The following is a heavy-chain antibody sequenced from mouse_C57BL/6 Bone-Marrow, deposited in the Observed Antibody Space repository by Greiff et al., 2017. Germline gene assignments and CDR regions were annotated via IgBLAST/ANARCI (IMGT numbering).Heavy chain of an antibody. Sequence: VQLQQSGAELVKPGASVKLSCKASGYTFTEYTIHWVKQRSGQGLEWIGWFYPGSGSIKYNEKFKDKATLTADKSSSTVYMELSRLTSEDSAVYFCARHEDTTTARGGAWFAYWGQGTLVTVSA. D-gene: IGHD1-2*01. V-gene: IGHV1-62-2*01. CDR3: ARHEDTTTARGGAWFAY. J-gene: IGHJ3*01. CDR1: GYTFTEYT. CDR2: FYPGSGSI.